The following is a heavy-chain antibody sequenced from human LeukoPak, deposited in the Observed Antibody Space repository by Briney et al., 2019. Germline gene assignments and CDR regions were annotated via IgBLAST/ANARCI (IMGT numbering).Heavy chain of an antibody. CDR2: ISGSGGST. CDR1: GFTFSSYG. V-gene: IGHV3-23*01. Sequence: GGSLRLSCAASGFTFSSYGMSWVRQAPGKGLEWISGISGSGGSTYYADSVKGRFTISRDNSKNTLYLQMNSLRAEDTAVYYCATNYYDSSGYYSGIDYWGQGTLVTVSS. D-gene: IGHD3-22*01. CDR3: ATNYYDSSGYYSGIDY. J-gene: IGHJ4*02.